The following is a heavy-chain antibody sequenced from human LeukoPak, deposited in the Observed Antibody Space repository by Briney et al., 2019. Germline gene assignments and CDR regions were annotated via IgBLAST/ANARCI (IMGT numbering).Heavy chain of an antibody. D-gene: IGHD5-18*01. CDR3: ARGHRIAMVTRRPYYYYMDV. J-gene: IGHJ6*03. CDR2: MNPNSGNT. CDR1: AYTFTSYD. Sequence: GASVEVSCKSSAYTFTSYDINWVRQAPGQGLEWMGWMNPNSGNTGYAQKFQGRVTMTRNTSISTAYMELSSLRSEDTAVYYCARGHRIAMVTRRPYYYYMDVWGKGTTVTVSS. V-gene: IGHV1-8*01.